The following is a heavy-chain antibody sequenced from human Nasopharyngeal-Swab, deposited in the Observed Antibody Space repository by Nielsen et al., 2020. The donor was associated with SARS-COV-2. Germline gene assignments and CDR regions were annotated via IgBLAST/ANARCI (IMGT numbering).Heavy chain of an antibody. D-gene: IGHD3-22*01. CDR1: GLTVSSTY. V-gene: IGHV3-53*01. Sequence: GESLKISCAVSGLTVSSTYMSWVRQAPGKGLEWVSVTEIGGTTHYADSVKGRFSISRDNSKNTLYLQMNSLRAEDTAVYYCAKGRYTMSYYYYMDVWGKGTTATVSS. J-gene: IGHJ6*03. CDR3: AKGRYTMSYYYYMDV. CDR2: TEIGGTT.